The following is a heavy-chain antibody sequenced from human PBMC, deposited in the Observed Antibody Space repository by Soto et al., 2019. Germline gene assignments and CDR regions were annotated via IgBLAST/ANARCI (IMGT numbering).Heavy chain of an antibody. V-gene: IGHV1-69*08. D-gene: IGHD4-4*01. Sequence: QVQLVQSEAEVMKPGSSVKVSSKASGGTFSTYTITWVRQAPGQGLEWMGRIIPIIRIINYAQKFQGRVTISADKFTGTAYMELTGLRSDDTAVYYCAGDPDSHYNDSHASSYPWGQGTLVTVSS. CDR3: AGDPDSHYNDSHASSYP. J-gene: IGHJ5*02. CDR1: GGTFSTYT. CDR2: IIPIIRII.